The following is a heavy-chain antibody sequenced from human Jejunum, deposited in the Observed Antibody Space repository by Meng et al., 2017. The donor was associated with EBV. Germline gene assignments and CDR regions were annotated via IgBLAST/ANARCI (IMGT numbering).Heavy chain of an antibody. V-gene: IGHV1-69*01. CDR2: IIPIFGTA. Sequence: QVQLVQSGAEVKKXXSSVKVSXKASGGTFSSYAISWVRQAPGQGLEWMGGIIPIFGTANYAQKFQGRVTITADESTNTAYMELSSLRSEDTAVYYCAKNDYIWGTVMNYFDYWGQGTLVTVSS. J-gene: IGHJ4*02. CDR3: AKNDYIWGTVMNYFDY. CDR1: GGTFSSYA. D-gene: IGHD3-16*01.